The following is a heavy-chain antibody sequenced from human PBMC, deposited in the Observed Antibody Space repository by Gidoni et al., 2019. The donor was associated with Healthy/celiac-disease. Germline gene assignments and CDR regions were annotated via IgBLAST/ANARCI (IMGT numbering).Heavy chain of an antibody. CDR2: ISYDGSNK. V-gene: IGHV3-30*03. CDR3: ARGSFAITFGGVIDY. D-gene: IGHD3-16*02. J-gene: IGHJ4*02. Sequence: QVQLVESGGGVVQPGRSLRLYCCASGFTFSSYGMHWVRQAPGKGLEWVAVISYDGSNKYYADSVKGRFTISRDNSKNTLYLQMNSLRAEDTAVYYCARGSFAITFGGVIDYWGQGTLVTVSS. CDR1: GFTFSSYG.